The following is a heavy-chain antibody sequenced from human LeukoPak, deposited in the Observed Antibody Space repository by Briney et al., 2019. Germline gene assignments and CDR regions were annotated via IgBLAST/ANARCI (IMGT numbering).Heavy chain of an antibody. CDR3: ARVLRYCSGGNCYSGGLGYMDV. Sequence: GGSLRLSCTVSGSTVSTNSMSWVRQAPGKGLEWVSAISGSGGSTYYADSVKGRFTISRDNSKNTLYLQMNSLRAEDTAVYYCARVLRYCSGGNCYSGGLGYMDVWGKGTTVTISS. V-gene: IGHV3-23*01. CDR1: GSTVSTNS. D-gene: IGHD2-15*01. CDR2: ISGSGGST. J-gene: IGHJ6*03.